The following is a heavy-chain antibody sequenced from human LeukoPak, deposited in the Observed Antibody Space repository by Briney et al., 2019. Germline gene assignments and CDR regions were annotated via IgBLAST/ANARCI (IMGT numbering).Heavy chain of an antibody. CDR2: INWKSDSI. Sequence: GGSLRLSCAASGFTFDDYGMHWVRQLPGKGLEWVSGINWKSDSIAYAVSVRGRFTISRDNAKNALYLQMNNLRADDTALYYCARARGKTTSYYFYLDVWGRGTTVTVSS. J-gene: IGHJ6*03. D-gene: IGHD4-11*01. V-gene: IGHV3-9*01. CDR1: GFTFDDYG. CDR3: ARARGKTTSYYFYLDV.